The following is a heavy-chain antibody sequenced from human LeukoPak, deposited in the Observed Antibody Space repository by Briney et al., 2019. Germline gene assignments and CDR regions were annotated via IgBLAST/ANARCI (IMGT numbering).Heavy chain of an antibody. CDR3: AKDRPHSSGWYLIFDY. D-gene: IGHD6-19*01. CDR2: ISGSGGST. V-gene: IGHV3-23*01. J-gene: IGHJ4*02. Sequence: GGSLRLSCAASGFAFNSYAMNWVRQAPGKGLEWVSAISGSGGSTYYADSVKGRFTISRDNSKNTLYLQMNSLRAEDTAVYYCAKDRPHSSGWYLIFDYWGQGTLVTVSS. CDR1: GFAFNSYA.